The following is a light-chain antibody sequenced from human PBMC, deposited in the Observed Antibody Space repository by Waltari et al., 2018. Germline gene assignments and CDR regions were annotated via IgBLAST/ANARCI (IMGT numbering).Light chain of an antibody. Sequence: YDLAQPFSVSVSPGQTATTTCSGDVLAEKYVRWFQQRPGQAPTFILYKDTERPSGIPERFSGSSSGSTVTFTIRGALLEDEADYHCHAAADNNWFFGGGTKLTVL. CDR3: HAAADNNWF. J-gene: IGLJ2*01. CDR2: KDT. CDR1: VLAEKY. V-gene: IGLV3-27*01.